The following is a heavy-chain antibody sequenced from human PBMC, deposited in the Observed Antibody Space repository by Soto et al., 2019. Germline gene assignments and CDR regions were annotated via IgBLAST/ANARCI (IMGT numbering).Heavy chain of an antibody. CDR3: AKGLTGPDFWSGYSYYYYGMDV. D-gene: IGHD3-3*01. CDR1: GFTFSSYG. V-gene: IGHV3-30*18. J-gene: IGHJ6*02. CDR2: ISYGGSNK. Sequence: GGSLRLSCAASGFTFSSYGMHWVRQAPGKGLEWVAVISYGGSNKYYADSVKGRFTISRDNSKNTLYLQMNSLRAEDTAVYYCAKGLTGPDFWSGYSYYYYGMDVWGQGTTVTVSS.